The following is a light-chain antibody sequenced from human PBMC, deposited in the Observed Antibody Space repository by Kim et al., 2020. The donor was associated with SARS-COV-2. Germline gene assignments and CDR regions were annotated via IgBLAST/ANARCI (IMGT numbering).Light chain of an antibody. CDR1: QTVGRNY. Sequence: EIVLTQSPGTLSLSPGERATLSCRASQTVGRNYLAWYQQKPGQSPRLLVYDTSTRATGIPDRFSGSGSGTDFTLTISRVDPDDFAVYYCQQYGSSAITCGQGTRLEIK. J-gene: IGKJ5*01. V-gene: IGKV3-20*01. CDR3: QQYGSSAIT. CDR2: DTS.